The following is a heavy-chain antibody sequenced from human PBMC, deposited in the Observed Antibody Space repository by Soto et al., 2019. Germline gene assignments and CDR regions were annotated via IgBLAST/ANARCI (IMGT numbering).Heavy chain of an antibody. Sequence: GSLRLSCAASGFTFDDYAMNWVRQAPGRGLEWVAYITSSSDTIYYSDSVKGRFTISRDNGKNSLFLQMNSLRDEDTAVYYCARVVVVIPPGYYYAMHVWGQGTTVTVSS. V-gene: IGHV3-48*02. D-gene: IGHD3-22*01. CDR3: ARVVVVIPPGYYYAMHV. CDR2: ITSSSDTI. CDR1: GFTFDDYA. J-gene: IGHJ6*02.